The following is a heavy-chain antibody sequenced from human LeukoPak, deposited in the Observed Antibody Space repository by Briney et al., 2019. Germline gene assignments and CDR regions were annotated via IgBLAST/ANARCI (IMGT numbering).Heavy chain of an antibody. CDR3: ARSGDSSGWYGEDWFDP. CDR2: IYPGDSDT. D-gene: IGHD6-19*01. V-gene: IGHV5-51*01. CDR1: GYSFTSYW. J-gene: IGHJ5*02. Sequence: GESLKISCKGSGYSFTSYWIGWVRQMPGNGLEWMGIIYPGDSDTRYSPSFQGQVTISADKSISTAYLQWSSLKASDTAMYYCARSGDSSGWYGEDWFDPWGQGTLVTVSS.